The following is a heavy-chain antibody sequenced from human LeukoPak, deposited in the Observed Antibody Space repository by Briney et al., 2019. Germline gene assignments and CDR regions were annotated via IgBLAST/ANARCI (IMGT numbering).Heavy chain of an antibody. V-gene: IGHV3-66*01. J-gene: IGHJ4*02. CDR3: ARGATPWGHFDY. CDR2: IYSGGST. CDR1: GFTVSSTY. D-gene: IGHD3-16*01. Sequence: GGSLRLSCAAPGFTVSSTYMSWVRQAPGKGLEWVSVIYSGGSTFYADSVKGRFTISRDNSKNTLYLQMNSLRAEDTAVYYCARGATPWGHFDYWGQGTLITVSS.